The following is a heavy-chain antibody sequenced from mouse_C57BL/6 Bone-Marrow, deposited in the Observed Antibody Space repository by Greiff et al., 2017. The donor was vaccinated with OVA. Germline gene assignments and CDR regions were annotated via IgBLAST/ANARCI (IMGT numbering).Heavy chain of an antibody. CDR2: LYPGDGDP. CDR3: ARTHYYGSSYVYGD. CDR1: GYAFTSSW. V-gene: IGHV1-82*01. J-gene: IGHJ2*01. D-gene: IGHD1-1*01. Sequence: VQLQEPGPELVKPGASVKISCKASGYAFTSSWMNWVKQRPGKGLEWIGRLYPGDGDPNYNGKFTGKATLTADKSSSTAYMQLSSLTSEDSAVYFYARTHYYGSSYVYGDWGQGATLTVS.